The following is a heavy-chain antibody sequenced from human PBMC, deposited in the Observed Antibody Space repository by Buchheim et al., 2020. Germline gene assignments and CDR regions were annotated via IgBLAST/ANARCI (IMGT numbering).Heavy chain of an antibody. CDR3: ASLKGRTGTGYGMDV. Sequence: EVQLVESGGGLALPGGSLRLSCAVAGFTFSSFEMNWVRQAPGKGLEWVSYISSSGSTKYYADSVKGRFTISRDNAENSMYLQMNSLRVEDTAAYYCASLKGRTGTGYGMDVWGQGTT. CDR2: ISSSGSTK. CDR1: GFTFSSFE. V-gene: IGHV3-48*03. D-gene: IGHD1-1*01. J-gene: IGHJ6*02.